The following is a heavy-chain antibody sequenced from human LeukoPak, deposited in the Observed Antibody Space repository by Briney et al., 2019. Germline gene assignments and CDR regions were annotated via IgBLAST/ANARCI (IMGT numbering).Heavy chain of an antibody. V-gene: IGHV1-46*01. CDR3: ARDQGSGYDILTGYQYYFDY. CDR2: INPSGGST. Sequence: ASVKVSCKASGYTFTSYYMHWVRQAPGQGLEWMGIINPSGGSTSYAQKFQGRVTMTRDMSTSTVYMELSSLRSEDTAVYYCARDQGSGYDILTGYQYYFDYWGQGTLVTVSS. CDR1: GYTFTSYY. D-gene: IGHD3-9*01. J-gene: IGHJ4*02.